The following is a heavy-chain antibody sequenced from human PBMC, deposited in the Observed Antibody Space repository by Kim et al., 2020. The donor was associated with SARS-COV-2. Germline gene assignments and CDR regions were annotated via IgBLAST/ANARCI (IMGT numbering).Heavy chain of an antibody. CDR3: ARVARGGYNGQDY. CDR2: IYYSGST. D-gene: IGHD3-10*01. CDR1: GGSISSYY. V-gene: IGHV4-59*01. Sequence: SETLSLTCTVSGGSISSYYWSWIRQPPGKGLEWIGYIYYSGSTNYNPSLKSRVTISVDTSKNQFSLKLSSVTAADTAVYYCARVARGGYNGQDYWGQGTLVTVSS. J-gene: IGHJ4*02.